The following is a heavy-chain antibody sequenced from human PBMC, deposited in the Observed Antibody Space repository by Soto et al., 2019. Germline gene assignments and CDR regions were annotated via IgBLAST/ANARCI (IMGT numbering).Heavy chain of an antibody. Sequence: EVQLLESGGGLVQPGGSLRLSCAASGFTFSSYVMSWVRQAPGKGLEWVSAISGSGGSTYYADSVKGRFTISRDNSKNTLYLQMNSLRAEDTAVYYCAKDRAWYYDFWSGSQAPGDYWGQGTLVTVSS. D-gene: IGHD3-3*01. CDR2: ISGSGGST. CDR1: GFTFSSYV. V-gene: IGHV3-23*01. J-gene: IGHJ4*02. CDR3: AKDRAWYYDFWSGSQAPGDY.